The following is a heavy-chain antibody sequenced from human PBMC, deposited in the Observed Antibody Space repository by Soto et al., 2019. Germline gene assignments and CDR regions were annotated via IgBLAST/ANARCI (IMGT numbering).Heavy chain of an antibody. J-gene: IGHJ4*02. Sequence: QVQLVQSGAEVATPGASVKVSCKASGYTFTSYFMHWVRQAPGQGLEWMGIINPSGGSTSYAQKFQGRVTMSRDTSTSTVYMELSSLRSEDTAVYYCAREDSGYSSTWYTHYWGQGTLVTVSA. CDR1: GYTFTSYF. V-gene: IGHV1-46*01. CDR2: INPSGGST. D-gene: IGHD6-13*01. CDR3: AREDSGYSSTWYTHY.